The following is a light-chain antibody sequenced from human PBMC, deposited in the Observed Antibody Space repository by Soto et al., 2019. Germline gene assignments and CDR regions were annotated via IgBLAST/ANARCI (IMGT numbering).Light chain of an antibody. CDR2: DAS. CDR3: QLRSNWPPYT. CDR1: QSVSSY. J-gene: IGKJ2*01. V-gene: IGKV3-11*01. Sequence: EIVLTQSPATLSLSPGERATLSCRASQSVSSYLAWYQHKPGQAPRLLIYDASNRATGIAARFSGSGSGTDFTLTISSLEPEDFAVYYCQLRSNWPPYTFGQGTKLEIK.